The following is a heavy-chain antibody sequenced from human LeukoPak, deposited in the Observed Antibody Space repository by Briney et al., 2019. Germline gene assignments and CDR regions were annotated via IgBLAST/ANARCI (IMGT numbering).Heavy chain of an antibody. CDR1: GGSFSGYY. CDR2: INHSGST. D-gene: IGHD2-2*01. J-gene: IGHJ4*02. Sequence: SETLSLTYAVYGGSFSGYYWSWIRQPPGKGLEWIGEINHSGSTNYNPSLKSRVTISVDTSKNQFSLKLSSVTAADTAVYYCARGTGSIVVVPAAMFRGYYYFDYWGQGTLVTVSS. V-gene: IGHV4-34*01. CDR3: ARGTGSIVVVPAAMFRGYYYFDY.